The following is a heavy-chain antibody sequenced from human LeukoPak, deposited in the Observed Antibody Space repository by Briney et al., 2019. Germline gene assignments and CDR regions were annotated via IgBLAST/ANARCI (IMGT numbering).Heavy chain of an antibody. Sequence: PGGSLRLSCAASGFTFSSYAMSWVRQAPGKGLEWVSAISGSGGSTYYADSVKGRFTISRDNSKNTLYLQMNSLRAEDTAVYYCAREVRGNYYDNSGYYLSFDYWGQGTLVTVSS. V-gene: IGHV3-23*01. CDR3: AREVRGNYYDNSGYYLSFDY. CDR2: ISGSGGST. J-gene: IGHJ4*02. CDR1: GFTFSSYA. D-gene: IGHD3-22*01.